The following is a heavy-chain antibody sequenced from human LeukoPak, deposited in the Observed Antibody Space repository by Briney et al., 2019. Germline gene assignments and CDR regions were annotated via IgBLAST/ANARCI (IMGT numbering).Heavy chain of an antibody. J-gene: IGHJ5*02. CDR3: AREQIGYCSSTSCYISWFDP. Sequence: SETLSLTCTVSGGSISSSSYYWGWIRQPPGKGLEWIGSIYYSGSTYYNPSLKSRVTISVDTSKNQFSLKLSSVTAADTAVYYCAREQIGYCSSTSCYISWFDPWGQGTLVTVSS. CDR2: IYYSGST. V-gene: IGHV4-39*07. CDR1: GGSISSSSYY. D-gene: IGHD2-2*02.